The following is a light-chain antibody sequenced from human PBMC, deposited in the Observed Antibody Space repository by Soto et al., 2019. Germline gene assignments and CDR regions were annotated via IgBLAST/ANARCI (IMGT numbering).Light chain of an antibody. V-gene: IGLV2-14*02. CDR3: SSYTSTPYL. CDR2: EVS. Sequence: QSVLTQPASVSGSPGQSITISCTGTSSDVGSYNLVSWYQQHPGKAPKLIIYEVSDRPSGVSNRFSGSKSGNTASLTISGLQAEDEADYYCSSYTSTPYLFGTGTKLTVL. J-gene: IGLJ1*01. CDR1: SSDVGSYNL.